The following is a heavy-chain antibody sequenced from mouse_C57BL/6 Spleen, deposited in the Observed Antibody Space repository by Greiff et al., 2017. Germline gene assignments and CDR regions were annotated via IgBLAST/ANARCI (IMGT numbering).Heavy chain of an antibody. CDR1: GFTFSSYA. J-gene: IGHJ1*03. CDR2: ISDGGSYT. Sequence: EVKVVESGGGLVKPGGSLQLSCAASGFTFSSYAMSWVRQTPEKRLEWVATISDGGSYTYYPDNVKGRFTISRDNAKNNLYLQMSHLKSEDTAMYYCAANGGYLYFDVRGTVTTVTVSS. V-gene: IGHV5-4*03. CDR3: AANGGYLYFDV.